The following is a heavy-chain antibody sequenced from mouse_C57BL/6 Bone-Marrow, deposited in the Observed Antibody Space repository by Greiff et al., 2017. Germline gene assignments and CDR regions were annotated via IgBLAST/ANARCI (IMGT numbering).Heavy chain of an antibody. D-gene: IGHD3-2*02. J-gene: IGHJ2*01. CDR1: GYAFSSSW. V-gene: IGHV1-82*01. CDR2: IYPGDGDT. Sequence: VQLQQSGPELVKPGASVKISCKASGYAFSSSWMNWVKQRPGKGLEWIGRIYPGDGDTNYNGKFKGKAKLTAVKTSSTAYMQLSSLTSEDSAVYCCSTSGVRYLDDWGQGTTLTVAS. CDR3: STSGVRYLDD.